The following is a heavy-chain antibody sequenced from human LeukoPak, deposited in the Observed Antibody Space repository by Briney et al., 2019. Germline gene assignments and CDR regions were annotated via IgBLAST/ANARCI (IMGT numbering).Heavy chain of an antibody. CDR3: ASASNDPSSY. J-gene: IGHJ4*02. CDR2: ISSCSTYI. V-gene: IGHV3-21*01. D-gene: IGHD1-1*01. Sequence: GGSLRLSCAASGFTFSIYSMNWVRQAPGKGLEWVSSISSCSTYIYYADSVKGRFTISRDNAKNSLYLQMNSLRAEDTAVYYCASASNDPSSYWGQGTLVTVSS. CDR1: GFTFSIYS.